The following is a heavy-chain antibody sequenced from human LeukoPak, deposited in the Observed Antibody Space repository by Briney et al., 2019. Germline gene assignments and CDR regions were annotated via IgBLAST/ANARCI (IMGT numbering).Heavy chain of an antibody. J-gene: IGHJ4*02. CDR2: IKGDGSEK. CDR1: GFTFSSYT. CDR3: AKVGQQLVPKMYYFDY. Sequence: PGGSLRLSCAASGFTFSSYTMSWVRQAPGKGLEWVANIKGDGSEKYHGDSVTGRFTISRDNAKNSLYLQMNSLRAEDTALYYCAKVGQQLVPKMYYFDYWGQGTLVTVSS. V-gene: IGHV3-7*03. D-gene: IGHD6-13*01.